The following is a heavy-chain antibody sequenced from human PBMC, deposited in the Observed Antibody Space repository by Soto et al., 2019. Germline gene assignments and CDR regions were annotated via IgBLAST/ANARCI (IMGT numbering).Heavy chain of an antibody. D-gene: IGHD3-22*01. CDR2: IKQDGSEK. Sequence: HPGGSLRLSCAASGFTFSSYWMSWVRQAPGKGLEWVANIKQDGSEKWYVDSVKGRFTISRDNAKKSLFLQMNSLRVEDTAVYYCARGDYHDSSGPFWDAFDVWGQGTMVTVSS. J-gene: IGHJ3*01. CDR3: ARGDYHDSSGPFWDAFDV. CDR1: GFTFSSYW. V-gene: IGHV3-7*04.